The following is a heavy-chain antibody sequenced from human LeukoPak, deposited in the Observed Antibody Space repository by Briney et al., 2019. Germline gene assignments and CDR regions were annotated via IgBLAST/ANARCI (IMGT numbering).Heavy chain of an antibody. V-gene: IGHV3-33*01. CDR3: ARERCSGGSCYSSNWFDP. D-gene: IGHD2-15*01. CDR1: GFTFSSYG. CDR2: IWYGGSNK. Sequence: GGSLRLSCAASGFTFSSYGMHWVRQAPGKGLEWVAVIWYGGSNKYYADSVKGRFTISRDNSKNTLYLQVNSLRAEDTAVYYCARERCSGGSCYSSNWFDPWGQGTLVTVSS. J-gene: IGHJ5*02.